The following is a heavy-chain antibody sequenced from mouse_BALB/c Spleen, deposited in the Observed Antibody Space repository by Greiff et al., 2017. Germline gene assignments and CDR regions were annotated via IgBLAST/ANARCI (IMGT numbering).Heavy chain of an antibody. D-gene: IGHD3-2*02. CDR3: ARGEGYHWYFDV. CDR2: INPDSSTI. Sequence: EVKLLESGGGLVQPGGSLKLSCAASGFDFSRYWMSFFRQSPGKGLEWIGEINPDSSTINYTPSLKDKFIISRDNAKNTLYLQMSKVRSEDTALYYCARGEGYHWYFDVWGAGTTVTVSS. J-gene: IGHJ1*01. CDR1: GFDFSRYW. V-gene: IGHV4-1*02.